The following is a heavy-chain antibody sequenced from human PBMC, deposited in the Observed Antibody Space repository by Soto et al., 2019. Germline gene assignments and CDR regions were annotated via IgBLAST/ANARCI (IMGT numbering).Heavy chain of an antibody. CDR3: TRGVLA. V-gene: IGHV4-30-2*01. CDR2: ISPSGRP. CDR1: GGSGSSGGYS. Sequence: QVQLQESGSRLVRPSQPLSLTCSVSGGSGSSGGYSWSWIRQAPGKGLEWIGFISPSGRPAYNPSLKSRVSISVDTAKNQISLELSSVTAADTAVYYCTRGVLAWGPGTLVTVSS. D-gene: IGHD2-8*01. J-gene: IGHJ5*02.